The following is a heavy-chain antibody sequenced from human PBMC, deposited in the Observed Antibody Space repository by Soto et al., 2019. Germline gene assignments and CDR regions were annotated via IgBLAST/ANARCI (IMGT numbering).Heavy chain of an antibody. V-gene: IGHV1-8*01. CDR2: MNPSDGKV. J-gene: IGHJ4*02. CDR3: ASQGYFAL. CDR1: GYTFTSYD. D-gene: IGHD2-15*01. Sequence: GASVKVSCKASGYTFTSYDINWVRQAPGEGLEWMGWMNPSDGKVGYAQKFQGRLAMTRDTSSSTVYMELSSLRSDDTAVYYCASQGYFALWGQGTLVTVSS.